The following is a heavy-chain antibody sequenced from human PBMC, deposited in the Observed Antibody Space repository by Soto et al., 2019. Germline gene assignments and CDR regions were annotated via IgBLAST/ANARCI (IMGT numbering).Heavy chain of an antibody. CDR3: ARGSYYYDSRWAAFDI. D-gene: IGHD3-22*01. CDR1: GYTFTRYG. CDR2: ISAYNGNT. Sequence: GASVKVSCKASGYTFTRYGISCVRQAPGQGLEWMGWISAYNGNTNYAQKLQGRVTMTTDTSTSTAYMELRSLRSDDTAVYYCARGSYYYDSRWAAFDIWGQGTMVTVSS. J-gene: IGHJ3*02. V-gene: IGHV1-18*01.